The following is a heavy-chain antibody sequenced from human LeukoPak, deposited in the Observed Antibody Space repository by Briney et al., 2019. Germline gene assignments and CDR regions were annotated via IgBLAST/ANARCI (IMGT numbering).Heavy chain of an antibody. Sequence: PSETLSLTCTVSGGSISSYYWSWIRQPPGKGLEWIGYIYYSGSTNYNPSLKSRVTISVDTSKNQFSLKLSSVTAADTAVYYCARVGGGDNYYYYYYCMDVWGKGTTVTVSS. CDR1: GGSISSYY. V-gene: IGHV4-59*01. J-gene: IGHJ6*03. CDR2: IYYSGST. D-gene: IGHD5-24*01. CDR3: ARVGGGDNYYYYYYCMDV.